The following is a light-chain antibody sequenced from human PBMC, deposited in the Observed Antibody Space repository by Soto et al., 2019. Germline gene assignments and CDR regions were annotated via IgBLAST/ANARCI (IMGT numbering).Light chain of an antibody. CDR1: QSISSY. CDR2: AAY. Sequence: EIQMTQSPSSLSASVGDRFTITCMASQSISSYLNWYQQKPGKAPKLLIYAAYSLQSGVTSRFSGSGSGTDFTLTISSLQPEDFATYYCQPSYSTPRTFGQGTKVEIK. J-gene: IGKJ1*01. V-gene: IGKV1-39*01. CDR3: QPSYSTPRT.